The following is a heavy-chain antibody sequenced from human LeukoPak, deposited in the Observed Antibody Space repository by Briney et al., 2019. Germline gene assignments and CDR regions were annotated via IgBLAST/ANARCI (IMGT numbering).Heavy chain of an antibody. D-gene: IGHD3-3*01. Sequence: GGSLRLSCAASGFTFSSYGMHWVRQAPGKGLEWVAVIWYDGSNKYYADSVKGRFTTSRDNSKNTLYLQMNSLRAEDTAVYYCARYTATNWSGYYHWGQGTLVTVSS. CDR3: ARYTATNWSGYYH. CDR2: IWYDGSNK. V-gene: IGHV3-33*01. CDR1: GFTFSSYG. J-gene: IGHJ4*02.